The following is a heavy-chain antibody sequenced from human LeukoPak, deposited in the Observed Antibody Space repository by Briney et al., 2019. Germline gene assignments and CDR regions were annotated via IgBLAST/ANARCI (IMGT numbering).Heavy chain of an antibody. J-gene: IGHJ4*02. CDR3: ARDNNKQIRKSLFDY. D-gene: IGHD1/OR15-1a*01. CDR1: GYTFTGYY. Sequence: ASVKVSCKASGYTFTGYYMHWVRQAPGQGLEWMGWINPNSGGTNYAQKFQGRVTMTRDTSISTAYMELSRLRSDDTAVYYCARDNNKQIRKSLFDYWGQGTLVTVPS. V-gene: IGHV1-2*02. CDR2: INPNSGGT.